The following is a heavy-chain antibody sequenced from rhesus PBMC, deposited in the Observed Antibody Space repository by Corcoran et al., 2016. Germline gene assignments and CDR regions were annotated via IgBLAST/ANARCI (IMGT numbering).Heavy chain of an antibody. CDR3: ARYGYSYSFDF. D-gene: IGHD5-12*01. J-gene: IGHJ4*01. V-gene: IGHV4-165*01. Sequence: QVQLQESGPGLVKPSETLSLTCGVSGGSITNKSWGWVRQSPGKGLGWIGYILGASGKTNYNPSLKSRVTISTDTSKNQFSLELSSVTAADTAIYYCARYGYSYSFDFWGQGVLVTVSS. CDR1: GGSITNKS. CDR2: ILGASGKT.